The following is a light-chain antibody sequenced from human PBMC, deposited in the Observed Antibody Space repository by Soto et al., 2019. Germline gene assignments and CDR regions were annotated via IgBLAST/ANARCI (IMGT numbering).Light chain of an antibody. CDR2: GAS. CDR3: QQYNNWPRT. Sequence: ETVMTQSPATLSVSPGERATLSCWASQSVSSKLAWYQQKPGQAPRLLIYGASTRATGIPARFSGSGSGTEFTLTISSLQSEDFAVYYCQQYNNWPRTFGQGTKVEIK. J-gene: IGKJ1*01. CDR1: QSVSSK. V-gene: IGKV3D-15*01.